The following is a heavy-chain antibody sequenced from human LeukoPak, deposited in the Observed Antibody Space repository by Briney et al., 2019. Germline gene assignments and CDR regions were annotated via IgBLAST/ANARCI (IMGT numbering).Heavy chain of an antibody. J-gene: IGHJ6*03. CDR3: ARGRGGSYYYYYMDV. CDR2: INHSGST. CDR1: GGSFSGYY. Sequence: SETLSLTCAVYGGSFSGYYWSWIRQPPGKGLEWIGEINHSGSTNYNPSLESRVTISVDTSKNQFSLHLSSVTAADTAVYYCARGRGGSYYYYYMDVWGKGTTVTVSS. V-gene: IGHV4-34*01. D-gene: IGHD1-26*01.